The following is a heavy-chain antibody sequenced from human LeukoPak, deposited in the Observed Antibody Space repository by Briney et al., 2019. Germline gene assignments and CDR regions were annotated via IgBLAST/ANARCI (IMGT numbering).Heavy chain of an antibody. CDR1: GVSISSSNSY. CDR3: ARHGVGAYCGGDCYDY. Sequence: SETLSLTCTVSGVSISSSNSYWGWIRQPPGKGLEWIGSIYYSGNTYYNASLKSQVSISIDTSKNQFSLRLTSVTAADTAVYYCARHGVGAYCGGDCYDYWGQGTLVAVSS. J-gene: IGHJ4*02. D-gene: IGHD2-21*02. V-gene: IGHV4-39*01. CDR2: IYYSGNT.